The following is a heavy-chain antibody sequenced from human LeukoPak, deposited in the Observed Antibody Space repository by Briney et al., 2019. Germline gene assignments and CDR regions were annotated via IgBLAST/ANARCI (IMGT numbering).Heavy chain of an antibody. J-gene: IGHJ4*02. CDR1: GGSIKNRNHY. V-gene: IGHV4-39*07. D-gene: IGHD6-19*01. CDR2: IYFSGNS. Sequence: SETLSLTCNVFGGSIKNRNHYWGWLRQPPGKGPEWIGTIYFSGNSDSNPSLKSRVAMSVDTSKNQFSLKLTSVTAADTAVYYCVRGEGEQWLVLDRIFWGQGTLVTVSS. CDR3: VRGEGEQWLVLDRIF.